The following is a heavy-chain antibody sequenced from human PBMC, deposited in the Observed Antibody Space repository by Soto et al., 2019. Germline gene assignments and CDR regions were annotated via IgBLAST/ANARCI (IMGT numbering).Heavy chain of an antibody. V-gene: IGHV4-59*01. CDR3: ARAPGSWYSPFDY. J-gene: IGHJ4*02. D-gene: IGHD6-13*01. Sequence: ASETLSLTCTLSGGSISDYYWGWMRQPPGKGLEWIGYILNTGSTTHNPSLKSRVTISVDTPKNQVSLKLSAVTAADTAVYYCARAPGSWYSPFDYWGQGILVTVSS. CDR2: ILNTGST. CDR1: GGSISDYY.